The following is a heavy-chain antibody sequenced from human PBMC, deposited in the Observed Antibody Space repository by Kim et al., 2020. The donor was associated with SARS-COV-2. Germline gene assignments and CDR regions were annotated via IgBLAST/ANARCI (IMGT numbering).Heavy chain of an antibody. V-gene: IGHV4-31*03. CDR1: GGSISSGGYY. D-gene: IGHD5-18*01. Sequence: SETLSLTCTVSGGSISSGGYYWSWIRQHPGKGLEWIGYIYYSGSTYYNPSLKSRVTISVDTSKNQFSLKLSSVTAADTAVYYCARSTVIRGYSTYYFDYWGQGTLVTVSS. CDR3: ARSTVIRGYSTYYFDY. CDR2: IYYSGST. J-gene: IGHJ4*02.